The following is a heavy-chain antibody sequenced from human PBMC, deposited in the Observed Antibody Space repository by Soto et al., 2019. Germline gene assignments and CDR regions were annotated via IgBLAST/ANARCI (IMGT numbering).Heavy chain of an antibody. CDR1: GGTFSSYA. CDR3: ARDGMAYYDSSGYRKDWFDP. Sequence: QVQLVQSGAEVKKPGSSVKVSCKASGGTFSSYAISWVRQAPGQGLEWMGGIIPIFGTANYAQKFQGRVTITADESTSTXYXGLSSLGSEDTAVYYCARDGMAYYDSSGYRKDWFDPWGQGTLVTVSS. CDR2: IIPIFGTA. J-gene: IGHJ5*02. V-gene: IGHV1-69*12. D-gene: IGHD3-22*01.